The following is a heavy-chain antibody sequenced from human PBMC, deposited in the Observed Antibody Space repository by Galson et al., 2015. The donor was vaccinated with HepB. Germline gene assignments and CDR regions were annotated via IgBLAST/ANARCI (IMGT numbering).Heavy chain of an antibody. CDR2: ISYDGSNK. D-gene: IGHD2-2*02. Sequence: SLRLSCAASGFTFSSYGMHWVRQAPGKGLEWVAVISYDGSNKYYADSVKGRFTISRDNSKNTLYLQMNSLRAEDTAVYYCARDLYPGIGFRYFDLWGRGTLVTVSS. V-gene: IGHV3-30*03. CDR3: ARDLYPGIGFRYFDL. CDR1: GFTFSSYG. J-gene: IGHJ2*01.